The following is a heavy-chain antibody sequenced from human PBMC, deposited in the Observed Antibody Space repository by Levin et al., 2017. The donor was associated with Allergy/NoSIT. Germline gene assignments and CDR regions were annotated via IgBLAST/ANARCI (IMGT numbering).Heavy chain of an antibody. CDR3: AKGVLTGTTRVSSDY. J-gene: IGHJ4*02. Sequence: GESLKISCAASGFAFSSYAMKWVRQAPGKGQEWVSVISGGGGTTYYANSVKGRFTISRDNSKNTLYLQMNSLRAEDTALYYCAKGVLTGTTRVSSDYWGQGTLVTVSS. CDR1: GFAFSSYA. V-gene: IGHV3-23*01. CDR2: ISGGGGTT. D-gene: IGHD1-7*01.